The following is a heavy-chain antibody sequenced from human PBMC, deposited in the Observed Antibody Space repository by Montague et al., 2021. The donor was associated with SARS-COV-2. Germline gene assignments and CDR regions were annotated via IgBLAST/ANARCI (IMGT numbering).Heavy chain of an antibody. V-gene: IGHV3-23*01. CDR3: AKGYYYDTSGYLHPFGY. CDR1: GFTFRSYG. J-gene: IGHJ4*02. Sequence: SLRLSCAASGFTFRSYGMSWVRQAPGKGLEWVSGITGSGGSTYYADSVKGRFTISSDNSKNTLYLQMNSLRAEDTAVYYCAKGYYYDTSGYLHPFGYWGQGTLVTVSS. D-gene: IGHD3-22*01. CDR2: ITGSGGST.